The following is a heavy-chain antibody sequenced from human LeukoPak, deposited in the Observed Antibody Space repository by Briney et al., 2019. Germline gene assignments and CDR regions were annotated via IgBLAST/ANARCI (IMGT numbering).Heavy chain of an antibody. J-gene: IGHJ4*02. CDR1: GFTFSSYA. V-gene: IGHV3-23*01. Sequence: GGSLRLSCAASGFTFSSYAMSWVRQAPGKGLEWVSAISGSGGRTYYADSVKGRFTISRDNSENSLNLEMNNLRGQDTDVYYCSKVYCGGDCYLYYFDYWGEGSLVIVSS. D-gene: IGHD2-21*02. CDR2: ISGSGGRT. CDR3: SKVYCGGDCYLYYFDY.